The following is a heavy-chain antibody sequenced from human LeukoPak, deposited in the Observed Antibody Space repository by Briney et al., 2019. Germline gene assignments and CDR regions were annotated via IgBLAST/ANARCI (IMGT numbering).Heavy chain of an antibody. CDR2: IGNTET. D-gene: IGHD5-18*01. CDR1: GFPFETNA. V-gene: IGHV3-23*01. Sequence: PRGSLRLSCATSGFPFETNAMSWVRQAPGKGLEWVATIGNTETFYADSVTGRFTISRDNSKNTVNLQMNRLRVEDTAIYYCGKDWIQFNRVFDCFDSWGQGTLVTVSS. CDR3: GKDWIQFNRVFDCFDS. J-gene: IGHJ4*02.